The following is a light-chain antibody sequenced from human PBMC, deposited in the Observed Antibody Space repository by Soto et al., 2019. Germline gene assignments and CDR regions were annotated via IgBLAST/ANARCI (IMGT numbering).Light chain of an antibody. CDR3: QQYSSWSPIT. Sequence: DILLTQSPCTLSFSPGERVTLSCRASQIVPSDYLAWYHQEPGQAPRLLIYGASTRATGIPARFSGSGSGTEFTLTISSLQSEDFAVYYCQQYSSWSPITFGQGTRLAIK. CDR1: QIVPSD. V-gene: IGKV3-15*01. CDR2: GAS. J-gene: IGKJ5*01.